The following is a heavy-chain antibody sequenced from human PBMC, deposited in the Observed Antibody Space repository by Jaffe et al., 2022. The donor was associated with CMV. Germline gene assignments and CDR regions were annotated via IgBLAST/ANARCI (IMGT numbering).Heavy chain of an antibody. CDR2: IDWDDDK. CDR1: GFSLSTSGMC. J-gene: IGHJ6*02. V-gene: IGHV2-70*01. CDR3: ARTNGRRDYGGALDYYGMDV. D-gene: IGHD4-17*01. Sequence: QVTLRESGPALVKPTQTLTLTCTFSGFSLSTSGMCVSWIRQPPGKALEWLALIDWDDDKYYSTSLKTRLTISKDTSKNQVVLTMTNMDPVDTATYYCARTNGRRDYGGALDYYGMDVWGQGTTVTVSS.